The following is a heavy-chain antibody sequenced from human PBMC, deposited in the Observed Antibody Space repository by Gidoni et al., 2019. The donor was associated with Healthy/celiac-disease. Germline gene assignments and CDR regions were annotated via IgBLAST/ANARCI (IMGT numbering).Heavy chain of an antibody. CDR1: GFTFSSYG. D-gene: IGHD1-26*01. CDR3: AKDVSRYGAGATNFDY. CDR2: ISYDGSNK. Sequence: GFTFSSYGMHWVRQAPGKGLEWVAVISYDGSNKYYADSVKGRFTISRDNSKNTLYLQMNSLRAEDTAVYYCAKDVSRYGAGATNFDYWGQGTLVTVSS. V-gene: IGHV3-30*18. J-gene: IGHJ4*02.